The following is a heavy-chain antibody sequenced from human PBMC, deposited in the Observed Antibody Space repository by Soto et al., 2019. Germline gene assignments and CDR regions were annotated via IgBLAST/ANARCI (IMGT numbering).Heavy chain of an antibody. CDR2: IQNVGPT. CDR1: GFTVSSQY. D-gene: IGHD2-15*01. J-gene: IGHJ6*04. V-gene: IGHV3-66*01. Sequence: GGSLRISCAASGFTVSSQYMCWVRQAPGKGLEWVSLIQNVGPTYYADFVKGRFTLSRDTSENTVHLQMDSLRAEDTAVYYCARDDVVCDGGRCYGVPLDVWGKESTVTVAS. CDR3: ARDDVVCDGGRCYGVPLDV.